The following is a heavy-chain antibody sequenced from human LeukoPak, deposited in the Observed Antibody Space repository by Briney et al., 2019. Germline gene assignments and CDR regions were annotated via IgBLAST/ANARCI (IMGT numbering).Heavy chain of an antibody. Sequence: ASVKVSCTASGYNFNTYGISWVRQAPGQGLEWMGWISSSTGNTKYAQKLQDRVTMTTDTSTSTAYLYLRNLRSDDTAVYYCVRLPLGYCSSTSCLDWGQGTLVTVSS. CDR1: GYNFNTYG. CDR2: ISSSTGNT. D-gene: IGHD2-2*01. J-gene: IGHJ4*02. V-gene: IGHV1-18*01. CDR3: VRLPLGYCSSTSCLD.